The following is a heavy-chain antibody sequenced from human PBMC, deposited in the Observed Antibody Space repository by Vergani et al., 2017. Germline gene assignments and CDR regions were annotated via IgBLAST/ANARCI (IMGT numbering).Heavy chain of an antibody. Sequence: EVQLLESGGGLVQPGGSLRLSCAASGFTFSSYAMSWVRQAPGRGLEWVSAISGSGGSTYYAASVKGRFTISRDNSKNTLYLQMNSLRAEDTAVYYCAKAVRTGYVTPEDYYYYGMDVWGQGTTVTVSS. D-gene: IGHD1-14*01. V-gene: IGHV3-23*01. CDR2: ISGSGGST. CDR3: AKAVRTGYVTPEDYYYYGMDV. J-gene: IGHJ6*02. CDR1: GFTFSSYA.